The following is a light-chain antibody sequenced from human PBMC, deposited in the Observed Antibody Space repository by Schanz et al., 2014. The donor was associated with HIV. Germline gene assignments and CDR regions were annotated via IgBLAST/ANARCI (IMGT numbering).Light chain of an antibody. V-gene: IGKV1-5*01. CDR3: QQYDSYWA. CDR2: TAS. CDR1: QSISSY. J-gene: IGKJ2*01. Sequence: DIQMTQSPSSLSASVGDRVTITCRASQSISSYLSWYQQKPGKAPKLLIYTASSLQSGVPSRFSGSGSGTEFTLTISSLQPDDFATYYCQQYDSYWAFGPGTKLEIK.